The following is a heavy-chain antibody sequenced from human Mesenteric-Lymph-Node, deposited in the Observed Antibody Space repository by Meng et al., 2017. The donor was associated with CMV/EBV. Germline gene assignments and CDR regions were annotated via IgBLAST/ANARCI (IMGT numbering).Heavy chain of an antibody. J-gene: IGHJ4*02. CDR3: ARKFESAGTFDY. D-gene: IGHD6-13*01. CDR2: IYRSGIT. V-gene: IGHV4-4*01. CDR1: GGSISSSNW. Sequence: CAVSGGSISSSNWWSWVGQSPGKGLEWIGEIYRSGITNYNPSLKSRVTISLDKSKNQFSLNLNSVTAADTAVYFCARKFESAGTFDYWGQGTLVTVSS.